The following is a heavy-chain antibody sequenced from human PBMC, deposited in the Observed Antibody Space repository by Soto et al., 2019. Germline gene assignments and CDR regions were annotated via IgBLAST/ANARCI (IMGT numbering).Heavy chain of an antibody. CDR1: GFTFSSYA. D-gene: IGHD3-16*01. Sequence: SLRVSCAAWGFTFSSYAMHWVRHAPGKGLEWVAVISYDGSNKYYADSVKGRFTISRDNSKNTLYLQMNSLRAEDTAVYYCAVPHTFGSYYYGMDVWGQGTTVTVSS. V-gene: IGHV3-30-3*01. CDR3: AVPHTFGSYYYGMDV. J-gene: IGHJ6*02. CDR2: ISYDGSNK.